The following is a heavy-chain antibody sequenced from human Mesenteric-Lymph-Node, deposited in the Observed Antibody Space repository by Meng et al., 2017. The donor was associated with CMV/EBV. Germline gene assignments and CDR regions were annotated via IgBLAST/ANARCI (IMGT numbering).Heavy chain of an antibody. CDR1: GGPVSSTSYH. J-gene: IGHJ5*02. CDR2: IYYSGST. V-gene: IGHV4-61*01. D-gene: IGHD1-1*01. CDR3: VRLERGWFDP. Sequence: TCNVSGGPVSSTSYHWSWIRQPPGKGLEWIGYIYYSGSTNYNPSLKSRVTISIDTSKKQFSLKMTSVTAADTAVYYCVRLERGWFDPWGQGSLVTVSS.